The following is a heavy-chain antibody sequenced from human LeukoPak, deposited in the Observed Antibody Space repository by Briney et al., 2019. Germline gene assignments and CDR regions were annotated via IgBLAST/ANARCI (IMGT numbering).Heavy chain of an antibody. Sequence: GGSLRLSCAASGFTFSSYAMHWVRQAPGKGLEWVAVISYDGSNKYYADSVKGRFTISRDNSKNTLYLQMNSLRAEDTAVYCCARASIVVVTAILSFDYWGQGTLVTVSS. V-gene: IGHV3-30-3*01. J-gene: IGHJ4*02. CDR2: ISYDGSNK. D-gene: IGHD2-21*02. CDR1: GFTFSSYA. CDR3: ARASIVVVTAILSFDY.